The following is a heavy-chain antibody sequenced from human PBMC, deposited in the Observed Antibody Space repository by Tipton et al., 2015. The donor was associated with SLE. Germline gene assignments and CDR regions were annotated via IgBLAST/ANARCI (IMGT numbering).Heavy chain of an antibody. V-gene: IGHV3-23*01. Sequence: SLRLSCAASGFTFSSYAMSWVRQAPGKGLEWVSAISSSGGSTYYADSVKGRFTISRDNSKNTLYLQMKSLRAEDTAVYYCARGPLVEMAITNFDYWGRGTLVTVSS. D-gene: IGHD5-24*01. CDR1: GFTFSSYA. CDR2: ISSSGGST. J-gene: IGHJ4*02. CDR3: ARGPLVEMAITNFDY.